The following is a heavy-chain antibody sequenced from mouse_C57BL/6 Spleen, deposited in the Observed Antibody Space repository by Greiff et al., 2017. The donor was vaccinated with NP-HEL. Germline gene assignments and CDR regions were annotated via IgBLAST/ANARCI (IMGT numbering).Heavy chain of an antibody. Sequence: VQLQQSGAELMKPGASVKLSCKATGYTFTGYWIEWVKQRPGHGLEWIGEILPGSGSTNYNEKFKGKATFTADTSSNTAYMQLSSLTTEDSAIYYCARSRYDYDRDYYAMDYWGQGTSVTVSS. V-gene: IGHV1-9*01. D-gene: IGHD2-4*01. CDR2: ILPGSGST. J-gene: IGHJ4*01. CDR1: GYTFTGYW. CDR3: ARSRYDYDRDYYAMDY.